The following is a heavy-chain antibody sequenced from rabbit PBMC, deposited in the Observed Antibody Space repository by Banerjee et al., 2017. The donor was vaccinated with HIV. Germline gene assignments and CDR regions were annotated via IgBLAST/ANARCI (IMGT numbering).Heavy chain of an antibody. D-gene: IGHD4-1*01. J-gene: IGHJ4*01. CDR2: INTSSGNT. CDR1: GFDFSSDA. CDR3: ARDLAGVIGWNFNL. Sequence: QQLVESGGDLVKPGASLTLTCTASGFDFSSDAMCWVRQAPGKGLEWIACINTSSGNTVYASWAKGRFTISKTSSTTVTLQMASLTAADTATYFCARDLAGVIGWNFNLWGPGTLVTVS. V-gene: IGHV1S40*01.